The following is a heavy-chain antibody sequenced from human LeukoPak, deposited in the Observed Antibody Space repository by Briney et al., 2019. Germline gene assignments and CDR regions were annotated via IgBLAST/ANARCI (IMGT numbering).Heavy chain of an antibody. CDR3: ARGDNDVLRYFDWLRTSRNWFDP. J-gene: IGHJ5*02. Sequence: PGRSLRLSCAASGFTFSSYAMHWVRQAPGKGLEWVAVISYDGSNKYYADSVKGRFTISRDNSKNTLYLQMNSLRAEDTAVYYCARGDNDVLRYFDWLRTSRNWFDPWGQGTLVTVSS. CDR1: GFTFSSYA. V-gene: IGHV3-30*04. CDR2: ISYDGSNK. D-gene: IGHD3-9*01.